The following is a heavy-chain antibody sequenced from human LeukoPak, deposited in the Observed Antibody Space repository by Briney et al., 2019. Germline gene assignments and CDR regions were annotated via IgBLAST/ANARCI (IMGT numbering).Heavy chain of an antibody. J-gene: IGHJ4*02. V-gene: IGHV4-34*01. CDR3: ARDSYAFGASDY. D-gene: IGHD3-10*01. CDR1: GGSFSGYY. CDR2: INHSGST. Sequence: KASETLSLTCAVYGGSFSGYYWSWIRQPPGKGLEWIGEINHSGSTNYNPSLKSRVAISVDTSKNQFSLKLNSVTAADTAVYYCARDSYAFGASDYWGQGTLVTVSS.